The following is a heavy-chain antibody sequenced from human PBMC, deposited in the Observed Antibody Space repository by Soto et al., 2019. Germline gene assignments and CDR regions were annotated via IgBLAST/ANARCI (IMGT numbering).Heavy chain of an antibody. J-gene: IGHJ6*02. CDR2: MHYTGFS. CDR3: ARVSSSSSEWYYYYGMDV. CDR1: GDSVTSHY. V-gene: IGHV4-59*02. D-gene: IGHD6-6*01. Sequence: SETLSLTCSFSGDSVTSHYLTWIRQSPEKGLEWIGYMHYTGFSHYNPSLKSRLTISVDRSKNQFTLQLSSVTVADTAVYYCARVSSSSSEWYYYYGMDVWGQGTTVTVSS.